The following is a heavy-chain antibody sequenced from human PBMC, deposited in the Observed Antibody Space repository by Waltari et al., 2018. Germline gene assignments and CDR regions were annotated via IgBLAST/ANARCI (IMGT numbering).Heavy chain of an antibody. CDR1: GGSIRSSY. V-gene: IGHV4-59*01. J-gene: IGHJ6*02. D-gene: IGHD3-3*01. CDR3: ARAYYDFWSGPYYGMDV. Sequence: QVQLQESGPGLVKPSETLSLTCTISGGSIRSSYWSWIRQPPGKGLEYLGYIYYSGRTNYNPSLKSRVTISVDTSRNQFSLKLSSVTAADTAVYYCARAYYDFWSGPYYGMDVWGQGTTVTVSS. CDR2: IYYSGRT.